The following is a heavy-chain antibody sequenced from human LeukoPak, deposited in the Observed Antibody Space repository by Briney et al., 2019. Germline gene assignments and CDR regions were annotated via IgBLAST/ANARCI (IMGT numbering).Heavy chain of an antibody. CDR3: ASLDTAHPSGVY. V-gene: IGHV3-7*01. CDR1: TFTFTPDW. D-gene: IGHD5-18*01. Sequence: GGSLRLSCEASTFTFTPDWMSWVRQAPGKGLEWVAMIKRYGGEKYYVDSVKGRFTISRDNAKKSLYLRMDSLRDEDTAVYYCASLDTAHPSGVYWGQGTLVTVSS. CDR2: IKRYGGEK. J-gene: IGHJ4*02.